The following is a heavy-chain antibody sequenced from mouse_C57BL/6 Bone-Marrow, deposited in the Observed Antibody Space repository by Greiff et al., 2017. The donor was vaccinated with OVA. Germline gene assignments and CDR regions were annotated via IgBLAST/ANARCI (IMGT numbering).Heavy chain of an antibody. V-gene: IGHV1-69*01. CDR1: GYTFTSYW. D-gene: IGHD2-4*01. CDR2: IDPSDSYT. J-gene: IGHJ3*01. CDR3: ARPGNDYDGWFAY. Sequence: QVQLQQPGAELVMPGASVKLSCKASGYTFTSYWMHWVKQRPGQGLEWIGEIDPSDSYTNYNQKFKGKSTLTVDKSSSTAYMQLSSLTSEDSAVYYCARPGNDYDGWFAYWGQGTLVTVSA.